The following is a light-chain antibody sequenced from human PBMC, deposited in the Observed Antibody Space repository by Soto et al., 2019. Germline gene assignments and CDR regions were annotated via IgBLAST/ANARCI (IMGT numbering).Light chain of an antibody. J-gene: IGLJ3*02. CDR1: SSDVGGHNY. CDR3: SSYAGGNNWV. Sequence: QSVLTQPPSASGSPGQSLTISCTGTSSDVGGHNYVSWYQQNPGKAPKLMLYDVNKRPSGVPDRFSGSKSGNTASLTVSGLQAEDEADYYCSSYAGGNNWVFGGGTKLTVL. V-gene: IGLV2-8*01. CDR2: DVN.